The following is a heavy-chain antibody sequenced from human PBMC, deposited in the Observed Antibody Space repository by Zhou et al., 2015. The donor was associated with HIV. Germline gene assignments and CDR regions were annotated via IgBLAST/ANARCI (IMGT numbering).Heavy chain of an antibody. CDR1: GYTFTSYG. Sequence: QVQLVQSGAEVKKPGASVKVSCKASGYTFTSYGISWVRQAPGQGLEWMGWISAYNGNTNYAQKLQGRVTMTTDTSTSTAYMELRSLRSDDTAVYYCARVDCSGGSCYLEYFQHWGQGTLVTVSS. V-gene: IGHV1-18*01. CDR3: ARVDCSGGSCYLEYFQH. J-gene: IGHJ1*01. D-gene: IGHD2-15*01. CDR2: ISAYNGNT.